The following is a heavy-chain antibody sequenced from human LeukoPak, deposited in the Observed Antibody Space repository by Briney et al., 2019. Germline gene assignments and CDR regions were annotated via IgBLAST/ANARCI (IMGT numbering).Heavy chain of an antibody. V-gene: IGHV4-59*01. J-gene: IGHJ4*02. D-gene: IGHD5-24*01. CDR1: GGSLSSYY. CDR3: ARVVIRDGYNFPRFYFDY. Sequence: SETLSLTCTVCGGSLSSYYWSWLRQPPGKGLAWVGYIYYTGSTNYNPSLRSRVTISVDTSKNQFSLKLSSVTAADTAVYYCARVVIRDGYNFPRFYFDYWGQGTLVTVSS. CDR2: IYYTGST.